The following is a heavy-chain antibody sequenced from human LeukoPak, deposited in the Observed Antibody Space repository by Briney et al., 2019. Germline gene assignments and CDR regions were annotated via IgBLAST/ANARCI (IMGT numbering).Heavy chain of an antibody. CDR3: ARAGELRYMDV. D-gene: IGHD3-16*01. Sequence: GGSLRLSCAASGFTFSDYYMSWIRQAPGKGLEWVSTIKGTGLTTYYADSVKGRFTISRDNAKNSLFLQMSSLRADDTAIYYCARAGELRYMDVWGKGTAVTVSS. CDR2: IKGTGLTT. CDR1: GFTFSDYY. J-gene: IGHJ6*03. V-gene: IGHV3-11*04.